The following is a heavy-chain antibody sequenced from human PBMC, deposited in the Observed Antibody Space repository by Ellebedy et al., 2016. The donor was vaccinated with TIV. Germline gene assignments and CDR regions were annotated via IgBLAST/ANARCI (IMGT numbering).Heavy chain of an antibody. CDR2: IDASGTTT. CDR1: EFNFSSFA. D-gene: IGHD3-3*01. J-gene: IGHJ6*02. V-gene: IGHV3-23*05. CDR3: ANRGLTMFEGGVDV. Sequence: GESLKIPCAASEFNFSSFAMIWVRQAPGKGLEWVSGIDASGTTTYYADSVSGRFTISRDNSKNMLYLQMNSLRVEDTAVYYCANRGLTMFEGGVDVWGQGTTVTVSS.